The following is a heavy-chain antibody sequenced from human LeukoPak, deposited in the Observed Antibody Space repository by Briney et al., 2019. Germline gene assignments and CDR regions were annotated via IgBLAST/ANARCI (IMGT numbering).Heavy chain of an antibody. CDR1: GYNFTNYW. V-gene: IGHV5-51*01. D-gene: IGHD1-26*01. Sequence: GESLKISCKGSGYNFTNYWIAWVRQMPGKGLEWMGIIYPGDSETTYSPSFQGQVTISADKSISTAYLQWSSLKASDTAMYYCARHVELVGPAQSFYQYMDVWGKGTTVTVSS. J-gene: IGHJ6*03. CDR2: IYPGDSET. CDR3: ARHVELVGPAQSFYQYMDV.